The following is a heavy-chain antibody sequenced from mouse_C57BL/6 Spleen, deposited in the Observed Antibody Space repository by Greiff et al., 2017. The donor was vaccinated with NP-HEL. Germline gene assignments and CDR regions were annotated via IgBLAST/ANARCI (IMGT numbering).Heavy chain of an antibody. CDR1: GYTFTSYG. CDR2: IYPRSGNT. CDR3: AKRGVYYYGSSYEDYAMDY. V-gene: IGHV1-81*01. D-gene: IGHD1-1*01. Sequence: QVQLQQSGAELARPGASVKLSCKASGYTFTSYGISWVKQRTGQGLEWIGEIYPRSGNTYYNEKFKGKATLTADKSSSTAYMELRSLTSEDSAVYFCAKRGVYYYGSSYEDYAMDYWGQGTSVTVSS. J-gene: IGHJ4*01.